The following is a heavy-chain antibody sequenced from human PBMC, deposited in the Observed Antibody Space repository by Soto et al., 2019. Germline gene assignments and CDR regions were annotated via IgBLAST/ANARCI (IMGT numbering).Heavy chain of an antibody. V-gene: IGHV3-23*01. Sequence: GGSLRLSCAASGFTFSSYAMSWVRQAPGKGLEWVSAISGSGGSTYYADSVKGRFAISRDNSKNTLYLQMNSLRAEDTAVYYCAKGSSTGPHGYGMDVWGQGTTVTVSS. CDR2: ISGSGGST. CDR1: GFTFSSYA. CDR3: AKGSSTGPHGYGMDV. J-gene: IGHJ6*02.